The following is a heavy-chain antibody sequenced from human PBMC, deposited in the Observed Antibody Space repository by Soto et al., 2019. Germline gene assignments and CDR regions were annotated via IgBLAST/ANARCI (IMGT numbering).Heavy chain of an antibody. CDR3: ARSVGRGTQVQDY. CDR2: IYYSGST. V-gene: IGHV4-31*03. Sequence: QVQLQESGPGLVKPSQTLSLTCTVSGGSISSGGYYWSWIRQHPGKGLAWIGYIYYSGSTYYNPTLKSRVTISVDTSKNQLSLKLSSVTAADTAVYYCARSVGRGTQVQDYWGQGTLVTVSS. J-gene: IGHJ4*02. D-gene: IGHD3-10*01. CDR1: GGSISSGGYY.